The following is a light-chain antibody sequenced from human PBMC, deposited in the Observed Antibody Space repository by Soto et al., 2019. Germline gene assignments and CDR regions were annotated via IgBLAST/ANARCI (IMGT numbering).Light chain of an antibody. CDR2: GNN. V-gene: IGLV1-44*01. J-gene: IGLJ3*02. CDR1: SSNIGSEA. CDR3: AAWDDSLNGPV. Sequence: QSVLTQPPSASGTPGQRVTISCSGSSSNIGSEAVNWYQQLPGTAPKLLIYGNNQRPSGVPDRFSGSKSGTSASLAISGLQSEDEADYYCAAWDDSLNGPVFGGGTKVTVL.